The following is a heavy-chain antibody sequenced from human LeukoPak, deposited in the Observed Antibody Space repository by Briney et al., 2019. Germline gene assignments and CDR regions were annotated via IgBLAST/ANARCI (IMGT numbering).Heavy chain of an antibody. CDR3: ARAGPEDTPMVTGFDY. J-gene: IGHJ4*02. V-gene: IGHV4-30-4*01. D-gene: IGHD5-18*01. Sequence: SQTLSLTCTVSGGSISSGDYYWSWIRQPPGKGLEWIGYIYYSGSTYYNPSLKSRVTISVDTSKNQFSLKLSSVTAADTAVYYCARAGPEDTPMVTGFDYWGQGTLVTVSS. CDR1: GGSISSGDYY. CDR2: IYYSGST.